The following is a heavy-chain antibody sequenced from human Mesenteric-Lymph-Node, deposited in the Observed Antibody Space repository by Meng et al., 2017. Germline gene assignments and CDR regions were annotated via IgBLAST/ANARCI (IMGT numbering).Heavy chain of an antibody. V-gene: IGHV3-21*01. D-gene: IGHD3-22*01. J-gene: IGHJ6*02. Sequence: GGSLRLSCAASGFTFSSFAMSWARQTPGKGLEWVSSISSSSSYIYYADSVKGRFTISRDNAKNSLYLQMNSLRAEDTAVYYCARDMPNYDSSGQFSRDIWGQGTTVTVSS. CDR1: GFTFSSFA. CDR3: ARDMPNYDSSGQFSRDI. CDR2: ISSSSSYI.